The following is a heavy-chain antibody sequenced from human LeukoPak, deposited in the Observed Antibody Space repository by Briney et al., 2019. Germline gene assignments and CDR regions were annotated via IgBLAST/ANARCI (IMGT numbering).Heavy chain of an antibody. V-gene: IGHV3-33*06. J-gene: IGHJ6*02. CDR1: GFTFSSYG. Sequence: GGSLRLSCAASGFTFSSYGMHWVRQAPGKGLEWVAVIWYDGSYKYYGDSVKGRFTISRDNSKNTLSLQMNSLRAEDTGVYYCAKQYYYGSGTLRGMDVWGQGTTVTVCS. CDR3: AKQYYYGSGTLRGMDV. CDR2: IWYDGSYK. D-gene: IGHD3-10*01.